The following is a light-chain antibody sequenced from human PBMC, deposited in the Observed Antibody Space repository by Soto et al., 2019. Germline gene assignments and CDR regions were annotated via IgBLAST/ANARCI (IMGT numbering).Light chain of an antibody. J-gene: IGLJ1*01. CDR1: TNDVGDYNY. CDR3: STHTTSGALQV. CDR2: EVS. Sequence: QSALTQPASVSGSPGQSITISCTGTTNDVGDYNYVAWYQQHSGKVPRLMIYEVSNRPSGVSNRFSGSKSGNTASLTISGLQADDEADYYCSTHTTSGALQVFGTGTKLTVL. V-gene: IGLV2-14*01.